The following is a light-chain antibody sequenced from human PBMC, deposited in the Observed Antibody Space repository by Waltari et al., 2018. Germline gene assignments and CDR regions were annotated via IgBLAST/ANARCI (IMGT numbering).Light chain of an antibody. V-gene: IGLV2-14*03. CDR1: SSNVGGYNY. CDR3: SSDTSSSTPL. J-gene: IGLJ3*02. CDR2: DVS. Sequence: QSALTQPASVSGSPGQSITLSCTGTSSNVGGYNYVSLYQQHPGKAPQLLIKDVSSRPSGVSNRFSGSKSGNTAFLTISVLQAEDEADYCCSSDTSSSTPLFGGGTKLTVL.